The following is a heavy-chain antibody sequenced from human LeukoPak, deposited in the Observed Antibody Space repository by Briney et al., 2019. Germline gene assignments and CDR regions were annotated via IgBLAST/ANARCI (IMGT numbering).Heavy chain of an antibody. D-gene: IGHD2-2*01. Sequence: SETLSLTCTVSGGSISSYYWSWIRQPAGKGLEWIGRIYTSGSTNYNPSLKSRVTMSVDTSKNQFYLKLSSVTAADTAVYYCARDWVPAAKELPVIWLDPWGQGTLVTVSS. J-gene: IGHJ5*02. CDR1: GGSISSYY. V-gene: IGHV4-4*07. CDR3: ARDWVPAAKELPVIWLDP. CDR2: IYTSGST.